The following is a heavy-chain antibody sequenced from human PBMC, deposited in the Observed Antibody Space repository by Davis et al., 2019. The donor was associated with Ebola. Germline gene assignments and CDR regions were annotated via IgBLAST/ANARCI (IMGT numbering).Heavy chain of an antibody. CDR1: GFTFSSYS. V-gene: IGHV3-53*04. CDR2: IYSGGST. J-gene: IGHJ4*02. Sequence: GESLKISCAASGFTFSSYSMNWVRQAPGKGLEWVSVIYSGGSTYYADSVKGRFTISRHNSKNTLYLQMNSLRAEDTAVYYCARGIGWSYYFDYWGQGTLVTVSS. D-gene: IGHD6-19*01. CDR3: ARGIGWSYYFDY.